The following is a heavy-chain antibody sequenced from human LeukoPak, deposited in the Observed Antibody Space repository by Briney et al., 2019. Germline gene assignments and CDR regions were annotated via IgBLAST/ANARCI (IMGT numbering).Heavy chain of an antibody. Sequence: GGSLRLSCAASEFTFSNYGMSWVRKAPGKGLEWVSAISGSGSATYNAGSVKGRFTTSRDNSNSTLYLQMNSLRAEDTAVYYCAKTEAPAAIRAGSDYWGQGTLVTVSS. V-gene: IGHV3-23*01. CDR3: AKTEAPAAIRAGSDY. D-gene: IGHD2-2*02. CDR1: EFTFSNYG. J-gene: IGHJ4*02. CDR2: ISGSGSAT.